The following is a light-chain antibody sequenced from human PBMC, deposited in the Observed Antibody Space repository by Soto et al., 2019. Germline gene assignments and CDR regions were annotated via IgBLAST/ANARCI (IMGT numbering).Light chain of an antibody. CDR3: QKYQIGPAT. Sequence: DIQMTQSPSSLSASVGDRVTITCRASKGISNYLAWYQQKPEKVPNLLIYAASTLQSGIPSRLTGRGSGTDFTLTIRSLQPEDVTSYYCQKYQIGPATFGQGTRLDI. V-gene: IGKV1-27*01. J-gene: IGKJ5*01. CDR1: KGISNY. CDR2: AAS.